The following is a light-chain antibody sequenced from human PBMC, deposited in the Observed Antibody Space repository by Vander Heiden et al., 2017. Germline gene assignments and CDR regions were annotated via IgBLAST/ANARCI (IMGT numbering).Light chain of an antibody. CDR2: AAS. V-gene: IGKV1-39*01. CDR3: QQSCSSPYT. Sequence: DIQMTQSPSSLSASVGDRVTITCRASQSISSYLNWYQQKPGKAPKLLIYAASSLQSGVPSRFSGGGSGTDFTLTISSLQPEDFAAYYCQQSCSSPYTFGQGTKLDIK. J-gene: IGKJ2*01. CDR1: QSISSY.